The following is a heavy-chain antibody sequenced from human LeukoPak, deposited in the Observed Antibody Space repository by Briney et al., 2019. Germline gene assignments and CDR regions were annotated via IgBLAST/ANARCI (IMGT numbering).Heavy chain of an antibody. V-gene: IGHV1-18*01. CDR1: GYTFMNYG. D-gene: IGHD3-22*01. CDR2: ISAYSGYT. Sequence: ASVKVSCKASGYTFMNYGISWVRQAPGQGLEWMGWISAYSGYTNYAQKFQGRVTMTTDTSTSTAYMELRSLRSEDTAVYYCARGASNYYDSSGDTDYWGQGTLVTVSS. CDR3: ARGASNYYDSSGDTDY. J-gene: IGHJ4*02.